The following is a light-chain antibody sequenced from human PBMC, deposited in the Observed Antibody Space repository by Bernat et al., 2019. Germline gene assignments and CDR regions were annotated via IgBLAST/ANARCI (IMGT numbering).Light chain of an antibody. Sequence: ASVGDTVTITCRASQGISSFLAWYQQKPGKAPKLLIYKSSTFQSGVPSRFSGTGSGTYFTLTINSLQPEYFATNYFQQQNSYQRTFGGWINVEIK. J-gene: IGKJ4*01. CDR3: QQQNSYQRT. V-gene: IGKV1-13*02. CDR1: QGISSF. CDR2: KSS.